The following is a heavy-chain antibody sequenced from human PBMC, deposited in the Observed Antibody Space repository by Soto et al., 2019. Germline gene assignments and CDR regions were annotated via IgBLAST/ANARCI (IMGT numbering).Heavy chain of an antibody. CDR2: INHSGST. Sequence: SETLSLTCAVYGGSFSGYYWSWIRQPPGKGLEWIGEINHSGSTNYNPSLKSRVTISVDTSKNQFSLKLSSVTAADTAVYYCARALSYDSSGYYVDYWGQGTLVTVS. CDR1: GGSFSGYY. CDR3: ARALSYDSSGYYVDY. V-gene: IGHV4-34*01. J-gene: IGHJ4*02. D-gene: IGHD3-22*01.